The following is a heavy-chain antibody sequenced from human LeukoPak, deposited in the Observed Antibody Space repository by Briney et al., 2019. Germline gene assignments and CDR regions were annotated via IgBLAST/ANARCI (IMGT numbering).Heavy chain of an antibody. CDR3: ATGGIYSSNFDY. CDR2: IYLGDSET. J-gene: IGHJ4*02. D-gene: IGHD5-18*01. CDR1: GYTFIRFW. Sequence: VSRKISCKGSGYTFIRFWIGWVRQMPGKGLEWMGIIYLGDSETRYSPSFQGQVTISVDKSISTAYLQWSSLKASDTAVYYCATGGIYSSNFDYWGQGTLVTVSS. V-gene: IGHV5-51*01.